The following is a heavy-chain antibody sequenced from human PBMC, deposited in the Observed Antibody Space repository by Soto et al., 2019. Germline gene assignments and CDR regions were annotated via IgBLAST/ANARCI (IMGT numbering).Heavy chain of an antibody. CDR1: RFPFSRYS. V-gene: IGHV3-21*01. D-gene: IGHD3-10*01. Sequence: PVCSLRLSCAASRFPFSRYSMNWVRPATGKGLEWVSSISGSSSYIDYPGSVKGRFTIFRENAKNSLYLQMNSLRAGDTAVYYCARGTPLPTSSIAVPVFRGSGSYYTSDYYGMDVWGQGTTVTVSS. CDR3: ARGTPLPTSSIAVPVFRGSGSYYTSDYYGMDV. CDR2: ISGSSSYI. J-gene: IGHJ6*02.